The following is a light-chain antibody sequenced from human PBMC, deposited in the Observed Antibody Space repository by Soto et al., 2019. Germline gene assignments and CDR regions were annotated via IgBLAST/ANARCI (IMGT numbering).Light chain of an antibody. CDR1: QSISGS. J-gene: IGKJ1*01. CDR3: QQYNGYWT. CDR2: EAS. V-gene: IGKV1-5*03. Sequence: DIQMTQSPSTLSASVGDRVTITCRASQSISGSLAWYQQKPGKAPKLLIYEASNLKSGVPSRFSGSGSGTEYTLTISSLQPDDSESYYCQQYNGYWTFGQGTRVEIK.